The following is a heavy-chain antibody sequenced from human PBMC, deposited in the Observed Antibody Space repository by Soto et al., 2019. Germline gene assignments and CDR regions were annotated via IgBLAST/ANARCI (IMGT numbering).Heavy chain of an antibody. Sequence: ASVKVSCKDSVYTLTELSIHWVRQAHGKGLEWMGGFDPEDGETIYAQKFQGRVTMTEDTSTDTAYMELSSLRSEDTAAYYCSTGGLRFLLNYWGQGTLVTVSS. J-gene: IGHJ4*02. D-gene: IGHD3-3*01. CDR2: FDPEDGET. CDR3: STGGLRFLLNY. CDR1: VYTLTELS. V-gene: IGHV1-24*01.